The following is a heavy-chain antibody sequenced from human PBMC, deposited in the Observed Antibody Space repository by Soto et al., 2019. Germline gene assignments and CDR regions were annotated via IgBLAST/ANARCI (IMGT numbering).Heavy chain of an antibody. CDR3: ARDGGYCSGGSCYSVYYYYGMDV. CDR2: IWYDGSNK. CDR1: GFTFSSYG. D-gene: IGHD2-15*01. J-gene: IGHJ6*02. Sequence: QVQLVESGGGVVQPGRSLRLSCAASGFTFSSYGMHWVRQAPGKGLEWVAVIWYDGSNKYYADSVKGRFTISRDNSKNTLYLQMNSLRAEDTAVYYCARDGGYCSGGSCYSVYYYYGMDVWGQGTTVTGSS. V-gene: IGHV3-33*01.